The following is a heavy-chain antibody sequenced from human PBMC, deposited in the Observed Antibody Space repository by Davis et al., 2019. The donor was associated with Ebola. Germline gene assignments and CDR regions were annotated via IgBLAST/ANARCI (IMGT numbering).Heavy chain of an antibody. J-gene: IGHJ4*02. CDR2: ISYDGSNK. CDR1: GFTFSSYA. Sequence: GESLKISCAASGFTFSSYAMHWVRQAPGKGLEWVAVISYDGSNKYYADSVKGRFTISRDNSKNTLYLQMNSLRAEDTAVYYCARSTLGDYWGQGTLVTVSS. CDR3: ARSTLGDY. D-gene: IGHD3-10*01. V-gene: IGHV3-30-3*01.